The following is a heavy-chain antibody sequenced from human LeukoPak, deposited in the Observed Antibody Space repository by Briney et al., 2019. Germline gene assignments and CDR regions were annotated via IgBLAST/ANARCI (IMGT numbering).Heavy chain of an antibody. Sequence: GASVKVSCKASGYTFTGYYMHWVRQAPGQGLEWMGWINPNSGGTNYAQKFQGRVTMTRDTSISTAYMELSRLRSDDTAMYYCARVVDLGTYYYGSGSYDYWGQGTLVTVSS. D-gene: IGHD3-10*01. CDR2: INPNSGGT. J-gene: IGHJ4*02. V-gene: IGHV1-2*02. CDR3: ARVVDLGTYYYGSGSYDY. CDR1: GYTFTGYY.